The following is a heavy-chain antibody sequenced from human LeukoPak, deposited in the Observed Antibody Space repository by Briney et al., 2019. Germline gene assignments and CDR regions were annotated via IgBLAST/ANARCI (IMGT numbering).Heavy chain of an antibody. Sequence: GGSLRLSCAASGFTFSSYSMNWVRHAPGKGLEWVSSISSSSSYIYYADSVKGRFTISRDNAKNTLYLQTNSLRAEDTAVYYCARGEITMIVVATFDIWGRGTMVTVSS. CDR1: GFTFSSYS. CDR2: ISSSSSYI. CDR3: ARGEITMIVVATFDI. D-gene: IGHD3-22*01. V-gene: IGHV3-21*01. J-gene: IGHJ3*02.